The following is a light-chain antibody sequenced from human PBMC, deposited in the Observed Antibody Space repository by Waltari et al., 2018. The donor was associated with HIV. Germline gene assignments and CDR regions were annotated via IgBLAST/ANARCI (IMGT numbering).Light chain of an antibody. CDR1: SSAVGGYNY. CDR3: SSYTSSSTLYV. J-gene: IGLJ1*01. V-gene: IGLV2-14*01. Sequence: QSALTQPASVSGSPGQSITIPCTGTSSAVGGYNYVSWSHQNPGQTPKLMIYDVSKRPSGVSNRFSGSKSGNTASLTISGLQAEDEADYYCSSYTSSSTLYVFGTGTKVTVL. CDR2: DVS.